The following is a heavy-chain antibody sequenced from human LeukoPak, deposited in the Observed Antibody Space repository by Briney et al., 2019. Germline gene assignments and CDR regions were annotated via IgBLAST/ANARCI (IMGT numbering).Heavy chain of an antibody. D-gene: IGHD1-26*01. CDR2: IDHSGSS. J-gene: IGHJ4*02. Sequence: NPSETLPLTCTVSADSINSGGYYWSWIRQPPGKGLEWIGSIDHSGSSYYSPSLKSRVTISVDKSKNQFSLKLSSVTAADTAVYYCARAGIVGAQVDYWGQGTLVTVSS. V-gene: IGHV4-30-2*01. CDR3: ARAGIVGAQVDY. CDR1: ADSINSGGYY.